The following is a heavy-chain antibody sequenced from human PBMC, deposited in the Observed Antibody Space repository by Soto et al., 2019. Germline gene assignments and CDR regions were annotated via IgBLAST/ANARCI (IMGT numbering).Heavy chain of an antibody. Sequence: GGSLRLSCVASGFTFSSYGMHWVRQAPGKGLEGVAVIWYDGSNKYYADSVKGRFTISRDNSKNTLYLQMNSLRAEDTAVYYCARDYYKYYDSSGYYRSPAYWGQGTLVTVSS. CDR2: IWYDGSNK. CDR3: ARDYYKYYDSSGYYRSPAY. CDR1: GFTFSSYG. D-gene: IGHD3-22*01. J-gene: IGHJ4*02. V-gene: IGHV3-33*08.